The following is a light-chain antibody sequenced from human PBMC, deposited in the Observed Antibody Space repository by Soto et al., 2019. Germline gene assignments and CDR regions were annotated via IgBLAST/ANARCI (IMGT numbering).Light chain of an antibody. CDR3: QVCDSSRDRWV. V-gene: IGLV3-21*02. J-gene: IGLJ3*02. CDR1: NSGSKS. CDR2: DNS. Sequence: YELTQPPSVSVAPGQTASITCGGNNSGSKSVHWYQQNPGQAPVLVIYDNSDRPSGLPERFSGSSSGNTATLTISRVEAGDEADYYCQVCDSSRDRWVFGGGTQLTVL.